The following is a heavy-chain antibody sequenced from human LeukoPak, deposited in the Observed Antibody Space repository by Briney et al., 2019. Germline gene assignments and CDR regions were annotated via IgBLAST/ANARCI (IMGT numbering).Heavy chain of an antibody. CDR1: GGSISSSSYY. V-gene: IGHV4-39*01. D-gene: IGHD5-18*01. CDR3: AVDTGAFDY. J-gene: IGHJ4*02. CDR2: IYYSGST. Sequence: PSETLSLTCTVSGGSISSSSYYWGWIRQPPGKGLEWIGSIYYSGSTYYNPSLKSRVTISVDTSKNQFSLKLSSVTAADTAVYYCAVDTGAFDYWGQGTLVTVSS.